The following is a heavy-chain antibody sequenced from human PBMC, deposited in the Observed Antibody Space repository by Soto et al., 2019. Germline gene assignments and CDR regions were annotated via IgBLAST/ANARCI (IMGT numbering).Heavy chain of an antibody. CDR1: GFTFSGSA. V-gene: IGHV3-73*02. CDR3: TPTVTLRGFDY. D-gene: IGHD4-17*01. J-gene: IGHJ4*02. Sequence: EVQLVESGGGLVQPGGSLKLSCAASGFTFSGSAMHWVRQTSGKGLEWVGRIRTKANDYATVYSASGKGRFTISRDDSKNTAYLQMSSLRPEDTALYYCTPTVTLRGFDYWGQGTLVTVSS. CDR2: IRTKANDYAT.